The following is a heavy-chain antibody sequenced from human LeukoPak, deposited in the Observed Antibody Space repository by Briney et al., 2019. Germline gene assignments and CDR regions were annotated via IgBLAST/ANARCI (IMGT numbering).Heavy chain of an antibody. J-gene: IGHJ4*02. D-gene: IGHD6-19*01. CDR2: INHSGST. V-gene: IGHV4-34*01. CDR3: ARATGSSGWYSFGFNY. Sequence: SETLSLTCAVYGGSFSGDYWNWIRQPPGKGLEWIGEINHSGSTNYSPSLKSRVTMSVDTSKNQFSLKLSSVTAADTAVYYCARATGSSGWYSFGFNYWGQGTLVTVSS. CDR1: GGSFSGDY.